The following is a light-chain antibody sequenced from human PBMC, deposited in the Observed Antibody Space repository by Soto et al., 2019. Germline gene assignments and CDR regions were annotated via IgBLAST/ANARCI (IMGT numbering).Light chain of an antibody. CDR2: EVS. CDR3: SLFAGGNNVI. J-gene: IGLJ2*01. V-gene: IGLV2-8*01. CDR1: SSDIGTYVF. Sequence: QSALTQPPSASGSPGQSVTISCTGTSSDIGTYVFGSWYQQHPGKAPKLMIYEVSKRPSGVPDRFSASKSGNTASLTVSGLQVEDEADYYCSLFAGGNNVIFGGGTKLTVL.